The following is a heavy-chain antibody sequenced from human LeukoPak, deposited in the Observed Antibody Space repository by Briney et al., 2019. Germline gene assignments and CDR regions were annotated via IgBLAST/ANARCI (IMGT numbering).Heavy chain of an antibody. CDR2: IWYDGSNK. V-gene: IGHV3-33*01. D-gene: IGHD3-22*01. CDR1: GFTFSSYG. J-gene: IGHJ4*02. Sequence: GGSLRLSCAASGFTFSSYGMHWVRQAPGKGLEWVAVIWYDGSNKYYADSVKGRFTISRDNSKNTLYLQMNSLRAEDTAVYYCARHRTISGYYFYFDYWGQGTLVTVSS. CDR3: ARHRTISGYYFYFDY.